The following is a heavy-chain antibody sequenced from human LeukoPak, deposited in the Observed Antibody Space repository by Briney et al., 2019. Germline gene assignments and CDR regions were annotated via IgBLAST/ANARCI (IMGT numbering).Heavy chain of an antibody. CDR2: ITTSSSYM. Sequence: GGSLRLSCVASGFTFSSYWMTWVRQAPGKGLEWVSSITTSSSYMFYADSVRGRFTISRDNAENSLYLQMNSLRDEDTAVYYCARDPYSGGYGAYYYYYMDVWGKGTTVTVSS. CDR3: ARDPYSGGYGAYYYYYMDV. J-gene: IGHJ6*03. D-gene: IGHD6-19*01. V-gene: IGHV3-21*01. CDR1: GFTFSSYW.